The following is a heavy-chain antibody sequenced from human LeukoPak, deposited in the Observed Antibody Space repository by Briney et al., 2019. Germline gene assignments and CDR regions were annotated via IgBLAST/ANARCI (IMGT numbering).Heavy chain of an antibody. J-gene: IGHJ4*02. V-gene: IGHV4-39*07. CDR1: GGSIRSSSYY. Sequence: SETLSLTCNVSGGSIRSSSYYWGWIRQPPGKGLEWIGSIYYTGNTNYNPSLKSRVTISVDTSKNQFSLKLSSVTAADTAVYYCARGTTIFGVVGPRGTRNFDYWGQGTLVTVSS. D-gene: IGHD3-3*01. CDR2: IYYTGNT. CDR3: ARGTTIFGVVGPRGTRNFDY.